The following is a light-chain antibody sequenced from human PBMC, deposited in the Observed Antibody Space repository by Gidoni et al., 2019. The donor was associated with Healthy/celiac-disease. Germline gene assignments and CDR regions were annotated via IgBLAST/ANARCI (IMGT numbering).Light chain of an antibody. CDR3: QQYGSSL. CDR1: QTVSNSY. V-gene: IGKV3-20*01. CDR2: GAS. J-gene: IGKJ5*01. Sequence: ETVLTQSTGTLSLSPGERATLSCRASQTVSNSYFAWYQQKRGQAPRLLIYGASSRATGIPDRFSGSGSGTDFTLTISRLEPEDFAVYYCQQYGSSLFGQGTRLEIK.